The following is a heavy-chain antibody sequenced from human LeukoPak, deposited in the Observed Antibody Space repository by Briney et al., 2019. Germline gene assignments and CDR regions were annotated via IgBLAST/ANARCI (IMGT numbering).Heavy chain of an antibody. V-gene: IGHV3-30*03. CDR1: GFTFSSYG. Sequence: GGSLRLSCVASGFTFSSYGMQWVRQAPGKGLEWVAVILNDERNKWYADSVKGRFTTSRDNSQNTLFLQMNSLRAEDTAVYYCARDYSPPHYFDGDGYFDDWGQGTLVTVSS. CDR3: ARDYSPPHYFDGDGYFDD. J-gene: IGHJ4*02. CDR2: ILNDERNK. D-gene: IGHD3-22*01.